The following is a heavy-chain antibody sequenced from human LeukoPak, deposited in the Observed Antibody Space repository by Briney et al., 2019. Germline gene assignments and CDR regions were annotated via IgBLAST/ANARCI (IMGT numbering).Heavy chain of an antibody. J-gene: IGHJ6*03. CDR1: GFTFSSYS. D-gene: IGHD2-2*01. CDR3: ARAEDCSSTSCYYYYYYMDV. V-gene: IGHV3-48*01. CDR2: ISSSSSTI. Sequence: GGSLRLSCAASGFTFSSYSMNWVRQAPGKGLEWVSYISSSSSTIYYADSVKGRFTISRDNAKNSLYLQMNSLRAEDTAVYYCARAEDCSSTSCYYYYYYMDVWGKGTTVTVSS.